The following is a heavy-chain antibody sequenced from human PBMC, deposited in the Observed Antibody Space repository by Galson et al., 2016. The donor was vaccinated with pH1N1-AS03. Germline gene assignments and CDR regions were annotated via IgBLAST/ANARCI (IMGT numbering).Heavy chain of an antibody. J-gene: IGHJ4*02. CDR3: ARLSSAVNFFDS. CDR2: IYTSGNT. Sequence: ETLSLTCTVSGGSLTNYYWNWIRQPAGKGLEWIGDIYTSGNTNYNPSLKSRVSISADTSKNQFSLNLNSVTAADTAMYYCARLSSAVNFFDSWGQGTLVTVSS. CDR1: GGSLTNYY. V-gene: IGHV4-4*07. D-gene: IGHD2-15*01.